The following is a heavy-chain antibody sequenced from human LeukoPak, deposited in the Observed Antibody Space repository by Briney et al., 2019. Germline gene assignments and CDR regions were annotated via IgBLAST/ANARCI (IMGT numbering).Heavy chain of an antibody. J-gene: IGHJ4*02. Sequence: PSETLSLTCTVSGGSISSSTYYWAWIRQPPGKGLEWIGSIHYSGSTYYNPSLKSRATISVDTSKNQFSLKLSSVTAADTAVYYCARGDFWSGQQLDYWGQGTLVTVSS. V-gene: IGHV4-39*01. D-gene: IGHD3-3*01. CDR2: IHYSGST. CDR1: GGSISSSTYY. CDR3: ARGDFWSGQQLDY.